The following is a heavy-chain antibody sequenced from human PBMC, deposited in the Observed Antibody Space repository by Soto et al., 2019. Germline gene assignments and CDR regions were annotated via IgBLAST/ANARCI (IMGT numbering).Heavy chain of an antibody. CDR3: ARVGDFWSGSDY. V-gene: IGHV4-30-4*01. Sequence: PSETLSLTCTVSGGSISSGDYYWSWIRQPPGKGLEWIGYIYYSGSTYYNPSLKSRVTISVDTSKNQFSLKLSSVTAADTAVYYCARVGDFWSGSDYWGQGTLVTVSS. CDR1: GGSISSGDYY. D-gene: IGHD3-3*01. J-gene: IGHJ4*02. CDR2: IYYSGST.